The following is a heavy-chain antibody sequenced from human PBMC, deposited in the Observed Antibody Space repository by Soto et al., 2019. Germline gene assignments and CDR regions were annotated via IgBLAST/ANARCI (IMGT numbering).Heavy chain of an antibody. CDR2: IWYDGSNK. J-gene: IGHJ4*02. CDR3: ARDSSGLTGGDY. Sequence: PGGSLRLSCAASGFTFSSYGMHWVRQAPGKGLEWVAVIWYDGSNKYYADSVKGRFTISRDNSKNTLYLQMNSLRAEDTAVYYCARDSSGLTGGDYWGQGTLVTVSS. D-gene: IGHD6-19*01. V-gene: IGHV3-33*01. CDR1: GFTFSSYG.